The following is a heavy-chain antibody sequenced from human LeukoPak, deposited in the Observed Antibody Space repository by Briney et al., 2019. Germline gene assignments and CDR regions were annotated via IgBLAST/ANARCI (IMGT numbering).Heavy chain of an antibody. CDR2: IYYSGST. Sequence: SETLSLTCTVSGGSISSYYWSWIRQPPGKGLEWIGYIYYSGSTNYNPSLRSRVTMSVDTSKNQFSLKLSSVTAADTAVYYCAIDPYCSGGSCLSYFDYWGQGTLVTVSS. J-gene: IGHJ4*02. V-gene: IGHV4-59*12. D-gene: IGHD2-15*01. CDR3: AIDPYCSGGSCLSYFDY. CDR1: GGSISSYY.